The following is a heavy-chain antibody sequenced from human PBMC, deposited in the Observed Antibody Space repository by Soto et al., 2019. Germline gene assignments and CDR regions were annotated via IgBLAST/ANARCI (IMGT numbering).Heavy chain of an antibody. CDR3: AITHLRFGEHHY. D-gene: IGHD3-10*01. CDR1: GYTFTSYD. Sequence: QVQLVQSGAEVKKPGASVKVSCKASGYTFTSYDINWVRQATVQGLEWMGWINPNSGNTCYAHKFQGRVTMPRNTSISTAYMELSSLRSEDTAVYYCAITHLRFGEHHYWGQGTLVTVSS. CDR2: INPNSGNT. J-gene: IGHJ4*02. V-gene: IGHV1-8*01.